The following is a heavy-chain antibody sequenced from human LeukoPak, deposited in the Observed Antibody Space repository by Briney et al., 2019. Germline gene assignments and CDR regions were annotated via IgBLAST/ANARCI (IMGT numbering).Heavy chain of an antibody. V-gene: IGHV4-34*01. J-gene: IGHJ4*02. CDR2: INHSGST. CDR3: ARGGNRYPTRALRWFFDY. Sequence: SETLSLTCAVYGGSFSGYYWSWIRQPPGKGLEWIGEINHSGSTNYNPSLKSRVTISVDTSKNQFSLKLSSVTAADTAVHYCARGGNRYPTRALRWFFDYWGQGTLVTVSS. D-gene: IGHD4-23*01. CDR1: GGSFSGYY.